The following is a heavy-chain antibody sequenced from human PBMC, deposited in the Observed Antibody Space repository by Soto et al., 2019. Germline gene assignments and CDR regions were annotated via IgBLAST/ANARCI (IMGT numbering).Heavy chain of an antibody. J-gene: IGHJ4*02. CDR2: IYYSGTT. CDR3: ATYESSGLAF. V-gene: IGHV4-59*08. Sequence: QVQLQESGPGLVKPSETLSLTCTVSRGSISSYYWNWIRQPPRKGLEWIGYIYYSGTTYYNPSLKSPLTISMDTSKAQFSLRLTSVTAADTAVYYCATYESSGLAFWGQGTLVTVSS. D-gene: IGHD3-22*01. CDR1: RGSISSYY.